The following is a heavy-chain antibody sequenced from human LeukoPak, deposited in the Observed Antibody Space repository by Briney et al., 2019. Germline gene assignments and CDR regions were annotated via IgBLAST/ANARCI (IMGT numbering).Heavy chain of an antibody. CDR3: VRRNYLSSRIDP. Sequence: PSETLSLTCNVSSGSMTSYYWSWIRQPPGRGLEWIGYIFHTGTATYNPSLKSRFTMSVDTSQKQFSLKVTSVTAADTAVYYCVRRNYLSSRIDPWGQGTLVTVSS. V-gene: IGHV4-59*08. CDR1: SGSMTSYY. J-gene: IGHJ5*02. CDR2: IFHTGTA. D-gene: IGHD3-16*01.